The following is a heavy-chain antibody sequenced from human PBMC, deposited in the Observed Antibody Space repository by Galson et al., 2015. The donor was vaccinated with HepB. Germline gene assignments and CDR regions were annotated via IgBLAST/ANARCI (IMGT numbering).Heavy chain of an antibody. Sequence: SLRLSCAASGFTFSSYSMNWVRQAPGKGLEWVSYISSSSSTIYYADSVKGRFTISRDNAKNSLYLQMNSLRDEDTAVYYCARGGRRCSSTSCHYESKYYYYGMDVWGQGTTVTVSS. V-gene: IGHV3-48*02. J-gene: IGHJ6*02. D-gene: IGHD2-2*01. CDR2: ISSSSSTI. CDR1: GFTFSSYS. CDR3: ARGGRRCSSTSCHYESKYYYYGMDV.